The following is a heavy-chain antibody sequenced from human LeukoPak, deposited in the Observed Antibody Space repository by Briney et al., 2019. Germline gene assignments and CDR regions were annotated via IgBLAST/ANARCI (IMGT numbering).Heavy chain of an antibody. D-gene: IGHD2-2*01. CDR1: GFTFSSYA. V-gene: IGHV3-23*01. Sequence: PGESLRLSCAASGFTFSSYAMSWVRQAPGKGLEWVSSISGSGDTTYYTGSVKGRFTISRDNSKNALYLQMSSLRAEDTAVYYCAKSQRNDQQVVQRIDYWGQGTLVTVSS. CDR3: AKSQRNDQQVVQRIDY. J-gene: IGHJ4*02. CDR2: ISGSGDTT.